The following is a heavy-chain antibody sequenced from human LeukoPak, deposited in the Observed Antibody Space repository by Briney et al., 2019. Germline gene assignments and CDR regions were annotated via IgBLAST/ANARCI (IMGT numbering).Heavy chain of an antibody. Sequence: PGRSLRLSCAASGFTFSNYWMHWVRQAPGKGLVWVSRIHSGGSRTGYADSVKGRFTISRDNAKNTLDLQMNSLRAEDTAVYYCARDIFDTGSFNWGQGTLVTVSS. V-gene: IGHV3-74*01. CDR3: ARDIFDTGSFN. J-gene: IGHJ4*02. CDR2: IHSGGSRT. CDR1: GFTFSNYW. D-gene: IGHD2-8*02.